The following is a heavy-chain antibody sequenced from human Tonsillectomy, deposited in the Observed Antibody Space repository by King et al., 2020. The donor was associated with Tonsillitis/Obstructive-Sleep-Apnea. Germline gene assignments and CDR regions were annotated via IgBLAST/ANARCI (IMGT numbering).Heavy chain of an antibody. Sequence: QLVQSGGGVVQPGRSLRLSCAASGFTFSSYAMHWVRQAPGKGLEWVTVISYDGSNKYYADSVKGRFTISRDNSKNTLYLQMNSLRAEDTAVYYCANNILGYCSGGRCYPGYYWGQGTLVTVSS. CDR2: ISYDGSNK. V-gene: IGHV3-30*01. D-gene: IGHD2-15*01. CDR3: ANNILGYCSGGRCYPGYY. CDR1: GFTFSSYA. J-gene: IGHJ4*02.